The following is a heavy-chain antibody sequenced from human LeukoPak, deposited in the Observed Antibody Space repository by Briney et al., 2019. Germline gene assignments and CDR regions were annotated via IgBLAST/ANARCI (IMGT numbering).Heavy chain of an antibody. CDR3: ARHQDGYCDYFDF. J-gene: IGHJ4*02. D-gene: IGHD5-24*01. CDR2: IHSSGRT. V-gene: IGHV4-59*08. Sequence: SETLSLTRSVSGGTISNSYWSWIRQPPGKGLDWIGYIHSSGRTKYDPSLESRVTISIDTSMNHFSLKVSPVTAPDTAFYYCARHQDGYCDYFDFWGQGILVTVSS. CDR1: GGTISNSY.